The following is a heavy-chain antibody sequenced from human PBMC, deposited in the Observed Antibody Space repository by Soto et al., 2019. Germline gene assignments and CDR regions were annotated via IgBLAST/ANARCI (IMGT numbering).Heavy chain of an antibody. CDR3: AKGVVPAAIIPVNWFDP. J-gene: IGHJ5*02. CDR2: ISYDGSNK. V-gene: IGHV3-30*18. CDR1: GFTFSSYG. Sequence: QVQLVESGGGVVQAGRSLRLSCAASGFTFSSYGMYWVRQAPGKGLEWVAVISYDGSNKYYADSVKGRFTISRDNSKNTLYLQMNSLRAEDTAVYYCAKGVVPAAIIPVNWFDPWGQGTLVTVSS. D-gene: IGHD2-2*02.